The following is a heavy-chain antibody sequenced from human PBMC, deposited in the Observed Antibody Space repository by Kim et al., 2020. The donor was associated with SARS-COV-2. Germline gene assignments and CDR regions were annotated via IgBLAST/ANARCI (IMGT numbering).Heavy chain of an antibody. Sequence: GGSLRLSCAASGFSFTQAWLSWLRQAPGKGLQWVGRIKSKSAGGTVDYAAPVKGRFTISRDDSKNILFLQMSSLRSEDTAVYYCTTGDSGAEDYWGQGTL. CDR1: GFSFTQAW. CDR2: IKSKSAGGTV. J-gene: IGHJ4*02. V-gene: IGHV3-15*01. CDR3: TTGDSGAEDY. D-gene: IGHD1-1*01.